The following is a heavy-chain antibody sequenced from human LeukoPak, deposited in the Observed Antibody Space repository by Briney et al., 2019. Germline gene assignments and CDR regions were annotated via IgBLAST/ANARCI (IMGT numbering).Heavy chain of an antibody. CDR3: ARGLGGNPFDY. V-gene: IGHV3-21*01. CDR1: GFTFSDYS. Sequence: GGSLRLSCAASGFTFSDYSMNWVRQAPGQGLEWVSSISTTSTYIYYADSVKGRFTISRDNAKNSLYLQMNSLRAEDTAVYYCARGLGGNPFDYWGQGTLVTVSS. D-gene: IGHD4-23*01. J-gene: IGHJ4*02. CDR2: ISTTSTYI.